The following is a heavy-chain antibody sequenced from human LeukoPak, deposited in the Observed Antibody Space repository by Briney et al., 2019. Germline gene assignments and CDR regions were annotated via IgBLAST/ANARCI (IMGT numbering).Heavy chain of an antibody. CDR1: GYSFTSYW. V-gene: IGHV5-51*01. CDR3: ARPHYGASDY. D-gene: IGHD4-17*01. J-gene: IGHJ4*02. Sequence: GESLKIPCKGSGYSFTSYWIGWVRQMPGKGLEWMGLIYPADSHIRYSPSLQGQVTISADKSISTAYLQWSSLKASDTAMYYCARPHYGASDYWGQGTLVTVSS. CDR2: IYPADSHI.